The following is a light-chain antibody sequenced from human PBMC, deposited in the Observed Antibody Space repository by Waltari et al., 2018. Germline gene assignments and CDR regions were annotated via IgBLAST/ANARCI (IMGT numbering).Light chain of an antibody. V-gene: IGKV3-11*01. CDR3: QQRSHWPT. J-gene: IGKJ4*01. CDR1: QSVRSY. Sequence: EIVLTQSPATLSLSPGERATLSCRASQSVRSYLAWYQQKPGQAPRLLIYDASNRATGIPARFRGSGSGTDFTLTISSLEPEDFAVYYCQQRSHWPTFGGGTKVEIK. CDR2: DAS.